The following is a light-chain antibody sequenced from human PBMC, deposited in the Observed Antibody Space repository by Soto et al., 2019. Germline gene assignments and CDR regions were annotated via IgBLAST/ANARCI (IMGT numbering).Light chain of an antibody. CDR2: DVN. V-gene: IGLV2-14*03. CDR3: TSWTTSTTVI. J-gene: IGLJ2*01. Sequence: QSALTQPASVSGSPGQSITISCTGTSSDIGDYNYVSWYQQPPAKAPKLMIYDVNIRPSGVSKRFSGSKSGNTTPLTISGLQGEDEADYYCTSWTTSTTVIFGGGTKLTVL. CDR1: SSDIGDYNY.